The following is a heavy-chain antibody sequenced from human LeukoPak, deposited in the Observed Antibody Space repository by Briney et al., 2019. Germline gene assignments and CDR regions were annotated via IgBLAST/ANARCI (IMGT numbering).Heavy chain of an antibody. V-gene: IGHV1-18*01. CDR3: ARDASSGLGHDWFDP. CDR2: ISAYNGNT. Sequence: ASVKVSCKASGYTFTSYGISWVRQAPGQGLEWMGWISAYNGNTNYAQKLQGRVTMTTDTSTSTAYMELRSLRSDDTAVYYCARDASSGLGHDWFDPWGQGTLVTVSS. D-gene: IGHD6-19*01. J-gene: IGHJ5*02. CDR1: GYTFTSYG.